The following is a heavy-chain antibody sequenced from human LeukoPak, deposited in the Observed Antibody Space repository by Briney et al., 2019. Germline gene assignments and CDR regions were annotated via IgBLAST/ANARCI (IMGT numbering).Heavy chain of an antibody. D-gene: IGHD1-26*01. J-gene: IGHJ4*02. CDR2: ISSSSSYI. CDR1: GFTFSSYS. V-gene: IGHV3-21*01. CDR3: ARGNVGARDYYFDY. Sequence: GGSLRLSCAASGFTFSSYSMNWGRQAPGKGLEWVSSISSSSSYIYYADSVKGRFTISGDNAKNSLYLQMNRLRAEDMAVYYCARGNVGARDYYFDYWGQGTLVTVSS.